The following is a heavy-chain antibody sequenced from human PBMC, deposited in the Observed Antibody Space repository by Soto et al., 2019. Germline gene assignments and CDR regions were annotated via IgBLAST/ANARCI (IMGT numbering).Heavy chain of an antibody. V-gene: IGHV4-30-4*01. CDR1: GGSISSGDYY. J-gene: IGHJ5*02. CDR3: ARGGQLWLPNWFDP. D-gene: IGHD5-18*01. CDR2: IYYSGST. Sequence: SETLSLTCTVSGGSISSGDYYWSWIRQPPGKGLEWIGYIYYSGSTYYNPSLKSRVTISVDTSKNQFSLKLSSVTAADTAVYYCARGGQLWLPNWFDPWGQGTLVTVSS.